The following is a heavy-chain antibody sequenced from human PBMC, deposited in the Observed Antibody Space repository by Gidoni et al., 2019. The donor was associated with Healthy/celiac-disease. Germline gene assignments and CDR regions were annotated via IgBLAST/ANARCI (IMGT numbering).Heavy chain of an antibody. CDR1: GFTFSSNY. D-gene: IGHD6-19*01. Sequence: EVQLLESGGGLFQPGGSLRLSFAASGFTFSSNYMSWVRQAPGKGLGWVSVIYSGGSTYYADSVKGRFTISRDNSKNTLYLQMNSLRAEDTAVDYCARAHSSGWYEGGYFDYWGQGTLVTVSS. J-gene: IGHJ4*02. CDR3: ARAHSSGWYEGGYFDY. CDR2: IYSGGST. V-gene: IGHV3-53*01.